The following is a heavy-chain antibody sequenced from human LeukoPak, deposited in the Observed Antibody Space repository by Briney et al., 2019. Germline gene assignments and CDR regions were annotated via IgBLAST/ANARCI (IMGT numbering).Heavy chain of an antibody. J-gene: IGHJ4*02. CDR2: IRYDGSNK. D-gene: IGHD6-13*01. V-gene: IGHV3-30*02. Sequence: GGSLRLSCAASGFTFSSYWMSWVRQAPGKGLEWVAFIRYDGSNKYYADSVKGRFTISRDNSKNTLYLQMNSLRAEDTAVYYCAKDVVAAAGDWGQGTLVTVSS. CDR3: AKDVVAAAGD. CDR1: GFTFSSYW.